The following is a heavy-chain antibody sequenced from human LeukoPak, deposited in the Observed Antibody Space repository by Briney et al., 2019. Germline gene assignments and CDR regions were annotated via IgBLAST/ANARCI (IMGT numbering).Heavy chain of an antibody. J-gene: IGHJ4*02. V-gene: IGHV4-59*08. D-gene: IGHD4-23*01. CDR1: GGSISSYY. Sequence: SETLCLTCIVSGGSISSYYWSWIRQPPGRGLEWIGYIYYNGNTNYNPSLKSRVTMSVDTSKNQFSLKLSSLSAADTAVYYCVRNGGNSPFDNWGQGTLVTVSS. CDR2: IYYNGNT. CDR3: VRNGGNSPFDN.